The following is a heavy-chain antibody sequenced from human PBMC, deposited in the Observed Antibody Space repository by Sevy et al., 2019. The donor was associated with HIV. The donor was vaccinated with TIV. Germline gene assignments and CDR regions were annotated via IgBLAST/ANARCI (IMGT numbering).Heavy chain of an antibody. Sequence: GGSLRLSCAASGFTFSNYWMNWVRQAPGKGLEWVANIKQDGSEKYYVDSVKGRFTISIDNAKNSLYLQMNSLRAEDTAVYYCARDITMVRGVIPHDAFDIWGQGTMVTVSS. CDR1: GFTFSNYW. D-gene: IGHD3-10*01. CDR3: ARDITMVRGVIPHDAFDI. V-gene: IGHV3-7*01. CDR2: IKQDGSEK. J-gene: IGHJ3*02.